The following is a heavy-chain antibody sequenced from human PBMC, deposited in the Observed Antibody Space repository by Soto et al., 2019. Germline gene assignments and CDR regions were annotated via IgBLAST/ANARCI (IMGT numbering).Heavy chain of an antibody. CDR1: GFTFARYS. CDR3: ARESEDLTSNFDY. Sequence: GSLRLSCAASGFTFARYSMNWVRQAPGKGLEWVSSISSTTNYIYYGDSMKGRFTISRDNAKNSLYLEMNSLRAEDTAVYYCARESEDLTSNFDYWGQGTLVTVSS. J-gene: IGHJ4*02. CDR2: ISSTTNYI. V-gene: IGHV3-21*06.